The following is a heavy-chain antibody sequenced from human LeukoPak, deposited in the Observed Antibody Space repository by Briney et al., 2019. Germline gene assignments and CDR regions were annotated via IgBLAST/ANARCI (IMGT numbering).Heavy chain of an antibody. V-gene: IGHV3-66*01. CDR3: ARDPPAVAANTYG. CDR2: IYSGGST. D-gene: IGHD6-6*01. J-gene: IGHJ4*02. Sequence: GLEWVSLIYSGGSTHYADSVKGRFTISRDNSKNTLYLQMSSLRVDDTAVYYCARDPPAVAANTYGWGQGTLVTVSS.